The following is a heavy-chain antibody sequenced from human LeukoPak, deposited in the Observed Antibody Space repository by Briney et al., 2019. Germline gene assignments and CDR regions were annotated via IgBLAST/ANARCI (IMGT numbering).Heavy chain of an antibody. CDR3: ARTKASSGWDFDS. Sequence: SVKVSCKASGGTFSSYAISWVRQAPGQGLEWMGGIIPIFGTANYAQKFQGRVTITADESTSTAYMELSSLRSEDTAVYYCARTKASSGWDFDSWGQGTLVTVSA. J-gene: IGHJ4*02. V-gene: IGHV1-69*01. D-gene: IGHD6-19*01. CDR2: IIPIFGTA. CDR1: GGTFSSYA.